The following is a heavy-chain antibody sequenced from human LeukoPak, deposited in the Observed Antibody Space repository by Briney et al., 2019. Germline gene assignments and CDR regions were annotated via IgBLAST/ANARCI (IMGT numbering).Heavy chain of an antibody. Sequence: GGSLRLSCAVSGLTFSSYSFNWVRQAPGKGLEWVSSITPTSSYIYYADSVKGRFTISRDNAKNSLYLQMNSLRAEDTAVYYCARLRRNNDNSGYYYYYDYWGQGTLITVSS. D-gene: IGHD3-22*01. V-gene: IGHV3-21*01. CDR1: GLTFSSYS. CDR3: ARLRRNNDNSGYYYYYDY. CDR2: ITPTSSYI. J-gene: IGHJ4*02.